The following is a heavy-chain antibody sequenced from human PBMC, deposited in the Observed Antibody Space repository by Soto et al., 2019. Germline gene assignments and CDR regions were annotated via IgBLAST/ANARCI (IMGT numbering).Heavy chain of an antibody. CDR2: ISFDGSNK. V-gene: IGHV3-30*03. CDR1: GVTFDTRA. Sequence: GGSLRLSCAASGVTFDTRAIHWLRQAPGQGLEWVAVISFDGSNKRYVDSVEGRFSISRDNSKTTSYLEMNGLKPEGTALYYCAIEYGFWSGYFDYWGQGTQVTVSS. CDR3: AIEYGFWSGYFDY. D-gene: IGHD3-3*01. J-gene: IGHJ4*02.